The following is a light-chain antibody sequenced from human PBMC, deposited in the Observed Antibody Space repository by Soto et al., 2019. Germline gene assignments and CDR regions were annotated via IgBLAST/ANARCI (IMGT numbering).Light chain of an antibody. Sequence: QSALTQPPSVSGSPGQSVTISCSGTSSEVGSYNHVSWYQQAPGTAPKVMIYEVSNRPSGVPDRFSGSKSGNTASLTISGLQHEDEADYYCYSFTTRNTYVFGTGTKVNGL. J-gene: IGLJ1*01. CDR3: YSFTTRNTYV. V-gene: IGLV2-18*02. CDR2: EVS. CDR1: SSEVGSYNH.